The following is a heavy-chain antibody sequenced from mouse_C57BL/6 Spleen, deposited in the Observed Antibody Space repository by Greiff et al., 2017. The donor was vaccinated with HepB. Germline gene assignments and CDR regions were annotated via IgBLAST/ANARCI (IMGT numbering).Heavy chain of an antibody. CDR3: SRHQGYGSRWFAY. V-gene: IGHV5-6*02. J-gene: IGHJ3*01. D-gene: IGHD1-1*01. Sequence: DVKLVESGGDLVKPGGSLKLSCAASGFTFSSYGMSWVRQTPDKRLEWVATISSGGSYTYYTDSVKGRFTISRDNAKNTLYLQMSSLKSEDTAMYYCSRHQGYGSRWFAYWGQGTLVTVSA. CDR1: GFTFSSYG. CDR2: ISSGGSYT.